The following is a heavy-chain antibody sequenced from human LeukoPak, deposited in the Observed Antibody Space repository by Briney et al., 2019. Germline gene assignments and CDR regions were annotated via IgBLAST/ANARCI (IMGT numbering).Heavy chain of an antibody. CDR2: IDPSDSYT. Sequence: GESLKISCKGSGYSFTSYWISWVRQMPGKGLEWMGRIDPSDSYTNYSPSLQGHVTISADKSISTAYLQWSSLKASDTAMYYCARPTELLTRELQFDYWGQGTLVTVSS. CDR3: ARPTELLTRELQFDY. D-gene: IGHD7-27*01. V-gene: IGHV5-10-1*01. J-gene: IGHJ4*02. CDR1: GYSFTSYW.